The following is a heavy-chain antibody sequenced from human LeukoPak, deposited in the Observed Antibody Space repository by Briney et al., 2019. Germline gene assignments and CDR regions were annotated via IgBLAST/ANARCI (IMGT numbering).Heavy chain of an antibody. Sequence: ASVKVSCKASGYTFTSYDINWVRQATGQGLEWMGWMNPNSGNTGYAQKFQGRVTMTRNTSISTAYMELSSLRSEDTAVDYYARGPDIGWLSATWFDPWGQGTLVTVSS. CDR2: MNPNSGNT. V-gene: IGHV1-8*01. D-gene: IGHD3-9*01. J-gene: IGHJ5*02. CDR1: GYTFTSYD. CDR3: ARGPDIGWLSATWFDP.